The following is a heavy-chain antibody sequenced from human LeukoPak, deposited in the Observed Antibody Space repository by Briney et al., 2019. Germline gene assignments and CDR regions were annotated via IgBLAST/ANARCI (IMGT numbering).Heavy chain of an antibody. CDR3: ARYTRGRNGMDV. D-gene: IGHD1-26*01. Sequence: PSETLSLTCLVSGGSISSYYWSWIRQPPGKGLEWIGYSYYSGSTNYNPSLKSRVTISVDTTKNQFSLKLSSVTAADMAVYYCARYTRGRNGMDVWGQGTTVTVSS. CDR2: SYYSGST. V-gene: IGHV4-59*08. J-gene: IGHJ6*02. CDR1: GGSISSYY.